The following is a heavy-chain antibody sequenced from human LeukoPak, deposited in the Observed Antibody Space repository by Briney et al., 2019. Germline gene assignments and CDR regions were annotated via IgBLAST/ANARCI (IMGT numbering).Heavy chain of an antibody. J-gene: IGHJ4*02. CDR2: ISYDGSNK. Sequence: GRSLRLSCAASGFTFSSYGMHWVRQAPGKGLEWVAVISYDGSNKYYADSVKGRFTISRDNSKNTLYLQVNSLRAEDTAVYYCAKVRDSSGGVDYWGQGTLVTVSS. CDR3: AKVRDSSGGVDY. D-gene: IGHD6-19*01. CDR1: GFTFSSYG. V-gene: IGHV3-30*18.